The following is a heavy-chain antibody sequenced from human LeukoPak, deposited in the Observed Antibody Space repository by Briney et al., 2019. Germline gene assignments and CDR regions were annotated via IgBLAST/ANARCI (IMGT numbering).Heavy chain of an antibody. J-gene: IGHJ4*02. V-gene: IGHV3-23*01. CDR3: ATDRLLGVSSSWFPPGL. CDR1: GFTFSSYA. D-gene: IGHD6-13*01. Sequence: GGSLRLSCAASGFTFSSYAISWVRQAPGKGLEWVSAISGSGGSTYYADSVKGRFTISRDNSKNTLYLQMNSLKPEDTAVYYCATDRLLGVSSSWFPPGLRAQGPLVTVPS. CDR2: ISGSGGST.